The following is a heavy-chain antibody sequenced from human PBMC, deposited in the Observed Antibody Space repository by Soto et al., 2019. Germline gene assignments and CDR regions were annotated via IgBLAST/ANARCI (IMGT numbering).Heavy chain of an antibody. D-gene: IGHD3-9*01. Sequence: GSLRLSCTASGFTFGDYAMSWFRQAPGKGLEWVGFIRSKAYGGTTEYAASVKGRFTISRDDSKSIAYLQMNSLKTEDTAVYYCTRAVTGYRTTEGSRQGWFDPWGQGTLVTVSA. CDR1: GFTFGDYA. V-gene: IGHV3-49*03. CDR3: TRAVTGYRTTEGSRQGWFDP. J-gene: IGHJ5*02. CDR2: IRSKAYGGTT.